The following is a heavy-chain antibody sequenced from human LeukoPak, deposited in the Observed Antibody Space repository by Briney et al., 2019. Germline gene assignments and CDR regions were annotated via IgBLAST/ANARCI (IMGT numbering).Heavy chain of an antibody. Sequence: GGSLRLSCAASGCTFSSYAMNWVLQAPGKGLEWVSDISASGGTTHYADSVKGRFTISRDNSKNTLYLQMNSLRAEDTAVYYCAKERMTTTSFDYWGQGTLVTVSS. D-gene: IGHD4-11*01. CDR2: ISASGGTT. V-gene: IGHV3-23*01. J-gene: IGHJ4*02. CDR3: AKERMTTTSFDY. CDR1: GCTFSSYA.